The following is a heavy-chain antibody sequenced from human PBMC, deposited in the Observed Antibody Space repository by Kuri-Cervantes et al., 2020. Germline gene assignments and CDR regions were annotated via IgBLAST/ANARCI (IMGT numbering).Heavy chain of an antibody. CDR3: ATILTGEGMDV. CDR1: GFSFSTYG. CDR2: IWSDGSHP. J-gene: IGHJ6*02. V-gene: IGHV3-33*01. Sequence: GESLKISCAASGFSFSTYGMHWVRQAPGKGLEWVALIWSDGSHPFYAASVKGRFTISRDNSKNTLYLQMNSLRAEDTAVYYCATILTGEGMDVWGQGTTVTVSS. D-gene: IGHD3-16*01.